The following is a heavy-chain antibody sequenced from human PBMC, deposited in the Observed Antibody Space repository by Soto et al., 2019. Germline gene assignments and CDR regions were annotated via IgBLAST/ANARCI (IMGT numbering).Heavy chain of an antibody. CDR2: ISSSRSYT. J-gene: IGHJ3*02. CDR1: GFTFSDYY. Sequence: QVQLAESGGGLVKPGGSLRLSCAASGFTFSDYYMNWIRQAPGKGLEWVSYISSSRSYTNYADSVKGRFTISRDNAKNSLYLQMNSLRAEDTAVYYCARVAYDAFDIWGQGTMVTVSS. V-gene: IGHV3-11*05. D-gene: IGHD3-16*01. CDR3: ARVAYDAFDI.